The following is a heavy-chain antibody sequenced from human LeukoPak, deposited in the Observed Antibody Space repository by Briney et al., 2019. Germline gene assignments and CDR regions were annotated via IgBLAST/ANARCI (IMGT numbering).Heavy chain of an antibody. V-gene: IGHV4-59*08. CDR1: GFTFTNAW. J-gene: IGHJ4*02. CDR3: ARLAEQQLPGG. Sequence: GSLRLSCAASGFTFTNAWMSWVRQPPGKGLEWIGYIYYSGSTNYNPSLKSRVTISVDTSKNQFSLKLSSVTAADTAVYYCARLAEQQLPGGWGQGTLVTVSS. D-gene: IGHD6-13*01. CDR2: IYYSGST.